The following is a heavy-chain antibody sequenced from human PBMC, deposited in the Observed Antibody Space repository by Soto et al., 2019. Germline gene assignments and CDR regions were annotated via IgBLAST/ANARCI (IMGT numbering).Heavy chain of an antibody. CDR1: GGSISSGGYY. J-gene: IGHJ4*02. CDR3: ARGGVVAASFDY. V-gene: IGHV4-31*03. CDR2: IYYSGST. D-gene: IGHD2-15*01. Sequence: QVQLQETGPGLVKPSQTLSLTCTVSGGSISSGGYYWSWIRQHPGKGLEWIGYIYYSGSTYYNPSLKSRVTISVDTSKNQFSLKLSSVTAADTAVYYCARGGVVAASFDYGGQGTLVTVSS.